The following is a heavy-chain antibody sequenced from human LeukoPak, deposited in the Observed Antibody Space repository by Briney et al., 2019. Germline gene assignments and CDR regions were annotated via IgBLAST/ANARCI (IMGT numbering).Heavy chain of an antibody. CDR1: GYSFISYD. D-gene: IGHD2-15*01. Sequence: ASVKVSCKASGYSFISYDINWVRQAPGQGLEWMGWINPNSGGTNYAQKFQGRVTMTRDTSISTAYMELSRLRSDDTAVYYCARDPSGSLFDYWGQGTLVTVSS. V-gene: IGHV1-2*02. J-gene: IGHJ4*02. CDR2: INPNSGGT. CDR3: ARDPSGSLFDY.